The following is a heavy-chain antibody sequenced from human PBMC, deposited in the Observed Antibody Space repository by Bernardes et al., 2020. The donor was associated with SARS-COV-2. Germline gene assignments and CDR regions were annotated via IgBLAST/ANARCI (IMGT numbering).Heavy chain of an antibody. CDR2: IWYDGSNK. J-gene: IGHJ4*02. CDR1: GFTFSSYG. CDR3: ARLSGGDLPDY. D-gene: IGHD2-21*02. V-gene: IGHV3-33*01. Sequence: LRQAFAASGFTFSSYGMHWVRQAPGKGLEWVAVIWYDGSNKYYADSVKGRFTISRDNSKNTLYLQMNSLRAEDTAVYYCARLSGGDLPDYWGQGTLVTVSS.